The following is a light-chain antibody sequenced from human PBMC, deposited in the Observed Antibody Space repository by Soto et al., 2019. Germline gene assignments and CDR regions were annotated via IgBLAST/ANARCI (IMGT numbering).Light chain of an antibody. V-gene: IGKV3-11*01. J-gene: IGKJ4*01. Sequence: EIVLTQSPAPLSLSPGERATLSCRASQSVSSYLAWYQQKPGQAPRLLIYDASNRATGIPARFSGSGSGTDFTLTISSLGPEAFPVDCCQQRSNWPSFGGGTKVEIK. CDR1: QSVSSY. CDR2: DAS. CDR3: QQRSNWPS.